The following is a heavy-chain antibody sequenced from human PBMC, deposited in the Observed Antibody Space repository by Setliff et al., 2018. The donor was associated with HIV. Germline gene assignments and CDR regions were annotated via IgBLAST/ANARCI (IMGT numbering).Heavy chain of an antibody. V-gene: IGHV4-39*07. CDR1: GGSISSSSYY. CDR2: IYYSGSA. CDR3: ARDRRRGLFGELSLGFDY. Sequence: SETLSLTCTVSGGSISSSSYYWGWIRQPPGKGLEWIGSIYYSGSAYYSPSLKSRVTISVDTSKNQFSLKLSSVTAADTAVYYCARDRRRGLFGELSLGFDYWGQGTLVTVSS. J-gene: IGHJ4*02. D-gene: IGHD3-10*01.